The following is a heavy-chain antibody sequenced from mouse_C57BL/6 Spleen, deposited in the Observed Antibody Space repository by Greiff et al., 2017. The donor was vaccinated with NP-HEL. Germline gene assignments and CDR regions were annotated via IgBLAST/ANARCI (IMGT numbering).Heavy chain of an antibody. CDR3: ARDFHYYGSDYFDY. D-gene: IGHD1-1*01. CDR2: ISDGGSYT. Sequence: EVKVEESGGGLVKPGGSLKLSCAASGFTFSSYAMSWVRQTPEKRLEWVATISDGGSYTYYPDNVKGRFTISRDNAKNNLYLQMSHLKSEDTAMYYCARDFHYYGSDYFDYWGQSTTLTVSS. CDR1: GFTFSSYA. J-gene: IGHJ2*01. V-gene: IGHV5-4*01.